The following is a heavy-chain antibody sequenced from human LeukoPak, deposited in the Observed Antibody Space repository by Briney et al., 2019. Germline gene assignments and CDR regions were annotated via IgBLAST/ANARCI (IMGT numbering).Heavy chain of an antibody. Sequence: SETLSLTCTVSGGSISSYYWSWIRQPPGRGLKWIGFIYYSGSTNYNPSLKSRVTISVDTSKNQFSLKLSSVTAADTAVYYCARVGYSSGGYVDYWGQGALVTVSS. CDR3: ARVGYSSGGYVDY. J-gene: IGHJ4*02. V-gene: IGHV4-59*01. CDR2: IYYSGST. D-gene: IGHD6-19*01. CDR1: GGSISSYY.